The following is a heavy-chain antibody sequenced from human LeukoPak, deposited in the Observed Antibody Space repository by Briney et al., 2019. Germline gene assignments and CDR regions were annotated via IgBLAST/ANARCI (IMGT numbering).Heavy chain of an antibody. J-gene: IGHJ4*02. CDR3: ARSSGSYYSVSDF. CDR2: ISSSGSTI. CDR1: GFTFSSYE. Sequence: GGSLRLSCAASGFTFSSYEMNWVRQAPGKGLEWVSYISSSGSTIYYADSVKGRFTISRDNAKNSLYLQMNSLRAEDTALYYCARSSGSYYSVSDFWGQGTLVIVSS. D-gene: IGHD1-26*01. V-gene: IGHV3-48*03.